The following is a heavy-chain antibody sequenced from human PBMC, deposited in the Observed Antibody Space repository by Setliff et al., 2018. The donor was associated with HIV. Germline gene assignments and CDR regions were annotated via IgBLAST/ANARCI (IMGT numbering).Heavy chain of an antibody. D-gene: IGHD3-22*01. J-gene: IGHJ2*01. CDR2: IYHSGNT. Sequence: PSETLSLTCAVSGGSISSSNWWSWVRQPPGKGLEWIGEIYHSGNTNYNPSLRSRVSISVDTSKNQFSLKLSSVTAADTAVYYCAREAPADSSGYQKFDLWGRGTLVTVSS. CDR3: AREAPADSSGYQKFDL. CDR1: GGSISSSNW. V-gene: IGHV4-4*02.